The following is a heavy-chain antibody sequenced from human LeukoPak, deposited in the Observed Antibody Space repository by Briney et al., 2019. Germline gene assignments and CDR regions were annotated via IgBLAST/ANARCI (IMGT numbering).Heavy chain of an antibody. D-gene: IGHD6-13*01. CDR2: INHSGST. V-gene: IGHV4-34*01. Sequence: SETLSLTCAVYGGSFSGYYWSWIRQPPGKGPEWIGEINHSGSTNYNPSLKSRVTISVDTSKNQFSLKLSSVTAADTAVYYCAVTFIAAAGDDAFDIWGQGTMVTVSS. J-gene: IGHJ3*02. CDR1: GGSFSGYY. CDR3: AVTFIAAAGDDAFDI.